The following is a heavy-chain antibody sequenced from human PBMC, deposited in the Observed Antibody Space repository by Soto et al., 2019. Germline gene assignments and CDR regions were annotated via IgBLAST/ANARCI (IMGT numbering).Heavy chain of an antibody. D-gene: IGHD3-10*01. CDR3: AMMGDITMVRGVKFPGKTGYMDV. J-gene: IGHJ6*03. CDR1: GGSISSYY. CDR2: IYYSGST. V-gene: IGHV4-59*08. Sequence: SETLSLTCTVSGGSISSYYWSWIRQPPGKGLEWIGYIYYSGSTNYNPSLKSRVTISVDTSKNQFSLKLSSVTAADTAVYYCAMMGDITMVRGVKFPGKTGYMDVWGKGTTVTVSS.